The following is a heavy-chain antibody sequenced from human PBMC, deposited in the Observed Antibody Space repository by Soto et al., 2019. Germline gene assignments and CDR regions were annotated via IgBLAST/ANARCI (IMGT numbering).Heavy chain of an antibody. V-gene: IGHV1-18*01. D-gene: IGHD4-17*01. Sequence: ASVKVSCKASGYTFTSYGINWVRQGPGQGLEWMGWIRPYKGNTNYAQKLQGRVTMTTDTSTSTVYMELRSLRSDDTAVYYCARSQTVTTLSYDAFDIWGRGTVVTV. CDR2: IRPYKGNT. J-gene: IGHJ3*02. CDR3: ARSQTVTTLSYDAFDI. CDR1: GYTFTSYG.